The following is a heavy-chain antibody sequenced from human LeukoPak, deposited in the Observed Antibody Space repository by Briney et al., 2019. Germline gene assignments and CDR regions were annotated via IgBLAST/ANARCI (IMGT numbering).Heavy chain of an antibody. J-gene: IGHJ6*02. CDR2: IVGSSSTI. D-gene: IGHD3-3*01. V-gene: IGHV3-48*04. Sequence: GGSLRLSCAASGFSFSTYSMNWVRQAPGKGLEWVSYIVGSSSTIYYADSVKGRFTISRDNAKNSLYLQMNSLRAEDTAVYYCARDSRYNTHYYYGMDVWGQGTTVTVSS. CDR3: ARDSRYNTHYYYGMDV. CDR1: GFSFSTYS.